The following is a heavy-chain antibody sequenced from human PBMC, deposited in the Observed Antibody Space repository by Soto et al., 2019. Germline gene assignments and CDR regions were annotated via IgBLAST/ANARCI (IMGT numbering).Heavy chain of an antibody. CDR3: ARMAAATWRGYHYYGMDV. V-gene: IGHV6-1*01. CDR2: TYYRSKWYN. CDR1: GDSVSSNSAA. J-gene: IGHJ6*02. Sequence: LPQTLSLTCAISGDSVSSNSAAWNWIRQSPSRGLEWLGRTYYRSKWYNDYAVSVKSRITINPDTSKNQFSLQLNSVTPEDTAVYYCARMAAATWRGYHYYGMDVWGQGTTVTVSS. D-gene: IGHD6-13*01.